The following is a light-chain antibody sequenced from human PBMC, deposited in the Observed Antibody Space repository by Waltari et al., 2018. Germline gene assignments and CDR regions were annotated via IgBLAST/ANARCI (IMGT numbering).Light chain of an antibody. CDR2: AAS. Sequence: EIVLTQSPGTLSLSPGERATLFCRASQTVSSNYLAWYQQKPGQAPRVLIYAASSRATGTPDRFSGSGSGTDFTLIISRLEPEDFALYYCQQYGRSPRTFGQGTKVEIK. J-gene: IGKJ1*01. CDR3: QQYGRSPRT. CDR1: QTVSSNY. V-gene: IGKV3-20*01.